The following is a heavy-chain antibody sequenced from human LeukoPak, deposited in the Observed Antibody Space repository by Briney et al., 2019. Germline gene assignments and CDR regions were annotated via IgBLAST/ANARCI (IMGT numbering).Heavy chain of an antibody. CDR1: GYTFTSYD. V-gene: IGHV1-8*01. J-gene: IGHJ6*02. CDR2: MNPNSGNT. Sequence: ASVKVSCKASGYTFTSYDINWVRQATGQGLEWMGWMNPNSGNTGYAQKFQGRVTMTRNTSISTAYMELSSLRSEDTAVYYCARSRGAPRGMDVWGQGATVTVSS. CDR3: ARSRGAPRGMDV.